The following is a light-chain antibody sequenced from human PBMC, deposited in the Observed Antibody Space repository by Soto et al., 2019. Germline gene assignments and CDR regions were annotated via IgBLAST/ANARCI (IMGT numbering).Light chain of an antibody. Sequence: EIVLTQSPATLSLSPGERVTLSCRASQSVSTYLAWYQQKPGQAPRLLIYDASNRATGVPARFSGSGSGTDFTLTSSSLEPEDFAVYFCQQRSDWPGTFGQGTKLDIK. CDR2: DAS. V-gene: IGKV3-11*01. CDR1: QSVSTY. J-gene: IGKJ2*01. CDR3: QQRSDWPGT.